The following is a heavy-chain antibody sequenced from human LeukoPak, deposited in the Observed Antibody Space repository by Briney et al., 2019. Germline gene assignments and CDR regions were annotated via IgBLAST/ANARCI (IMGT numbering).Heavy chain of an antibody. CDR3: ARDVAYSGYD. V-gene: IGHV3-74*01. D-gene: IGHD5-12*01. Sequence: GESLRLSCAASGFTFSSSWMHWVRQAPGKGLVWVSRINSVGGNTTYADSVKGRFIISRDNAKNTVFLQMNSLRAEDTAVYYCARDVAYSGYDWGQGTLVTVSS. J-gene: IGHJ4*02. CDR2: INSVGGNT. CDR1: GFTFSSSW.